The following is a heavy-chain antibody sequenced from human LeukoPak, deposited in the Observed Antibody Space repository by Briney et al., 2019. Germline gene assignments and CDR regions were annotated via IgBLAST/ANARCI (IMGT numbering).Heavy chain of an antibody. CDR2: INPNSGGT. V-gene: IGHV1-2*02. CDR3: XXXFPGILTDY. J-gene: IGHJ4*02. D-gene: IGHD3-9*01. CDR1: XXXXXXXY. Sequence: SXXXXXXXYXHWGRQAPGXGGEWSGWINPNSGGTNYAQTFQGRVTITRDXXMSTDYMEVSRLRAEDTAGYYCXXXFPGILTDYWGQGTLVTVSS.